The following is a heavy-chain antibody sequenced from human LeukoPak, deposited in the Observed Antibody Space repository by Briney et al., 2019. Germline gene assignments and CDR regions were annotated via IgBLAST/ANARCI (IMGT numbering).Heavy chain of an antibody. CDR3: ARDKVYYGSGSYGY. D-gene: IGHD3-10*01. J-gene: IGHJ4*02. CDR1: GFTFSSYW. CDR2: INSDGSSP. V-gene: IGHV3-74*01. Sequence: GGSLRLSCAASGFTFSSYWMHWVRQAPGKGLVWVSRINSDGSSPSYADSVKGRFTISRDNAKNTLNLQMNSLRVEDTAVYYCARDKVYYGSGSYGYWGQGTLVTVSS.